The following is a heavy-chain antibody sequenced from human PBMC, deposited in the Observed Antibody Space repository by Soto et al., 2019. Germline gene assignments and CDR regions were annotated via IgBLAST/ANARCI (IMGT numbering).Heavy chain of an antibody. D-gene: IGHD6-19*01. CDR3: ARGYVYSSGWYVGY. CDR2: MNPNSGNT. Sequence: APVKVSCKASGYTFTSYDINWVRQATGQGLEWMGWMNPNSGNTGYAQKFQGRVTMTRNTSISTAYMELSSLRSEDTAVYYCARGYVYSSGWYVGYWGQGTLVTVSS. J-gene: IGHJ4*02. CDR1: GYTFTSYD. V-gene: IGHV1-8*01.